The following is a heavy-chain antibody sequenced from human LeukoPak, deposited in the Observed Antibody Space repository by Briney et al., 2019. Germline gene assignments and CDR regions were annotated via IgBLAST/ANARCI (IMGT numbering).Heavy chain of an antibody. D-gene: IGHD2-2*01. J-gene: IGHJ6*03. CDR1: GYSFTSYD. CDR2: MNPNSGNT. CDR3: ARFCSSTSCPGDYYMDV. V-gene: IGHV1-8*01. Sequence: ASVKVSCKASGYSFTSYDINWVRQATGQGLEWMGWMNPNSGNTGYAQKFQGRVTMTRNTSISTAYMELSSLRSEDTAVYYCARFCSSTSCPGDYYMDVWAKGPRSPSP.